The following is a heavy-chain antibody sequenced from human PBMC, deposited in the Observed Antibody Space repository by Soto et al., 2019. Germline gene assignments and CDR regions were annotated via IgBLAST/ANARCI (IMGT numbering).Heavy chain of an antibody. V-gene: IGHV1-3*01. D-gene: IGHD6-19*01. J-gene: IGHJ4*02. Sequence: ASVKVSCKASGYTFTSYAMHWVRQAPGQRLEWMGWINAGNGNTKYSQKFQGRVTITRDTSASTAYMELSSLRSEDTAVYYCELRIAVAGFDYWGQGTLVTVSS. CDR3: ELRIAVAGFDY. CDR1: GYTFTSYA. CDR2: INAGNGNT.